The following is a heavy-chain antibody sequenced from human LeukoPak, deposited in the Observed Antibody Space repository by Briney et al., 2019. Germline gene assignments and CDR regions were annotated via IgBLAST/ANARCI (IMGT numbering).Heavy chain of an antibody. V-gene: IGHV4-34*01. D-gene: IGHD3-22*01. J-gene: IGHJ4*02. CDR2: INHSGST. CDR1: GGSFSGYY. Sequence: PSETLSLTCAVYGGSFSGYYWSWIRQPPGKGLEWIGEINHSGSTNYNPSLKSRVTISVDTSKNQFSLKLSSVTAADTAVYYCARQDSRRLYYYDSSARGFFDYWGQGTLVTVSS. CDR3: ARQDSRRLYYYDSSARGFFDY.